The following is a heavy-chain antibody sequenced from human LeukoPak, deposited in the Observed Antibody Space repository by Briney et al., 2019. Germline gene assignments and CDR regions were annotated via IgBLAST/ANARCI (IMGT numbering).Heavy chain of an antibody. D-gene: IGHD3-10*01. V-gene: IGHV3-7*03. Sequence: GGSLRLSCVASGFTFSSYWMTWVRQAPGRGLEYMAKVKEDGSEEYYVDSVKGRFTISRDNAKNTLSLQMNSLRAEDTTVYYCAKGSSAIRPYYFDYWGQGILVTVSS. CDR2: VKEDGSEE. J-gene: IGHJ4*02. CDR3: AKGSSAIRPYYFDY. CDR1: GFTFSSYW.